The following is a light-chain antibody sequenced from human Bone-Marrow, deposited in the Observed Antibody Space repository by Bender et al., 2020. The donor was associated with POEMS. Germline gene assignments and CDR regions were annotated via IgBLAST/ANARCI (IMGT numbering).Light chain of an antibody. CDR1: SSDVRAYNF. V-gene: IGLV2-14*01. Sequence: QSALTQPASVSGSPGQSITISCIGTSSDVRAYNFVSWYQQHPDKAPKLMIYEVSNRPSGVSDRFSGSKSGNTASLTISGLQAEDEADYYCSSITPSSGFLFGGGTRLTVL. J-gene: IGLJ2*01. CDR2: EVS. CDR3: SSITPSSGFL.